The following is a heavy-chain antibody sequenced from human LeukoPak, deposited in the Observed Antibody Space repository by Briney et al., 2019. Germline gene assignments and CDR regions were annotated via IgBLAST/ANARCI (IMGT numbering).Heavy chain of an antibody. Sequence: SGGSLRLSCAASGFTVSSNYMSWVRQAPGKGLEWVANIKQDGSEKYYVDSVKGRFTISRDNAKNSLYLQMNSLRAEDTAVYYCARDGDSSGCDYWGQGTLVTVSS. V-gene: IGHV3-7*01. CDR3: ARDGDSSGCDY. D-gene: IGHD3-22*01. CDR1: GFTVSSNY. J-gene: IGHJ4*02. CDR2: IKQDGSEK.